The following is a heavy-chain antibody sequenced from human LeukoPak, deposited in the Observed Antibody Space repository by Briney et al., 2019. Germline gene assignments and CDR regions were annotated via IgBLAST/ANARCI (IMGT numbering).Heavy chain of an antibody. CDR1: GFTVSGNY. CDR2: IHRGGNT. Sequence: GGSLRLSCAASGFTVSGNYMSWVRQAPGKGLEWLSVIHRGGNTYYADSVKGRFTISRDSSKNTVFLQMDSLRAEDTAVYYCARVGTTLDYWGQGTLVTVSS. J-gene: IGHJ4*02. CDR3: ARVGTTLDY. V-gene: IGHV3-66*01. D-gene: IGHD4-17*01.